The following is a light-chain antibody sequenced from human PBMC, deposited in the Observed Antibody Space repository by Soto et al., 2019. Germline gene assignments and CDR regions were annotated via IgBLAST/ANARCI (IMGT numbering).Light chain of an antibody. J-gene: IGKJ3*01. V-gene: IGKV1-39*01. CDR2: AAS. Sequence: IQMTQFPSSLSASVGDRVTITCRASQDIRSDLGWYQQSPGKAPKLLIYAASSLQSGVPSRFSGSGSGTDFTLTISSLQPEDSATYYCQQSYRAPLTFGPGTKVDIK. CDR1: QDIRSD. CDR3: QQSYRAPLT.